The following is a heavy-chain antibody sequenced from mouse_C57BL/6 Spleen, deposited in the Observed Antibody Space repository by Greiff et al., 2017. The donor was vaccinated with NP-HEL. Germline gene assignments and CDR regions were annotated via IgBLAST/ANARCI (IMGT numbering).Heavy chain of an antibody. CDR1: GFNIKDDY. J-gene: IGHJ2*01. CDR3: TTFDTPNY. Sequence: VQLQQSGAELVRPGASVKLSCTASGFNIKDDYMHWVKQRPEQGLEWIGWIDPENGDTEYASKFQGKATITADTSSNTAYLQLSSLTSEDTAVYYCTTFDTPNYWGQGTTLTVSS. V-gene: IGHV14-4*01. CDR2: IDPENGDT.